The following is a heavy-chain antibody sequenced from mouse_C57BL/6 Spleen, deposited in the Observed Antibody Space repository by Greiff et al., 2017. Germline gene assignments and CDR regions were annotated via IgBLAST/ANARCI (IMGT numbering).Heavy chain of an antibody. CDR2: INPSNGGT. J-gene: IGHJ3*01. CDR3: EAEVYGSSHWFAY. CDR1: GYTFTSYW. V-gene: IGHV1-53*01. Sequence: VQLQQSGTELVKPGASVKLSCKASGYTFTSYWMHWVKQRPGQGLEWIGNINPSNGGTNYNEKFKSKATLTVDKSSSTAYMQLSSLTSEDSAVYYCEAEVYGSSHWFAYWGQGTLVTVSA. D-gene: IGHD1-1*01.